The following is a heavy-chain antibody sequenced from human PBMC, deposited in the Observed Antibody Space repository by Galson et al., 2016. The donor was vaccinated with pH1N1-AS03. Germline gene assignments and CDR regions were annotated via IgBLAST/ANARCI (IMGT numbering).Heavy chain of an antibody. D-gene: IGHD3-3*01. CDR3: AIRVDFWSGLPYYFDY. J-gene: IGHJ4*02. CDR1: GYRFTSYW. Sequence: QSGAEVKKPGESLKISCKGSGYRFTSYWIGWVRQMPGRGLEWMGVIYPGGSGTRYSPSFQGQVTISVDKSISTAYLQWSSLKASDTAMYYCAIRVDFWSGLPYYFDYWGQGTLVTVSS. V-gene: IGHV5-51*01. CDR2: IYPGGSGT.